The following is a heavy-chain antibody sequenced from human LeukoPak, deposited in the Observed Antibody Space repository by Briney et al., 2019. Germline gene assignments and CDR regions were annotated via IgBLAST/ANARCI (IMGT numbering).Heavy chain of an antibody. CDR2: IYYSGST. CDR1: GGSISSSRYY. J-gene: IGHJ4*02. D-gene: IGHD3-22*01. Sequence: PSETLSLTCTVSGGSISSSRYYWGWIRQPPGKGLEWIGSIYYSGSTYYNPSLKSRVTISVDTSKNQFSLKLSSVTAADTAVYYCARLTGSYDSSGDDFDYRGQGTLVTVSS. V-gene: IGHV4-39*01. CDR3: ARLTGSYDSSGDDFDY.